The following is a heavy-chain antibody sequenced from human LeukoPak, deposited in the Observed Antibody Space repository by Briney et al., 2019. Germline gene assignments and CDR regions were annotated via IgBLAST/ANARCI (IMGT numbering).Heavy chain of an antibody. CDR2: ISGSGGST. CDR1: GFTFSIYA. D-gene: IGHD3-10*02. Sequence: PGGSLRLSCAASGFTFSIYAMSWVRQAPGKGLEWVSAISGSGGSTYYADSVKGRFTISRDNSKNTLYLQMNSLRAEDTAVYYCAKDYQLGITMYYFHYWGQGTLVTVSS. CDR3: AKDYQLGITMYYFHY. V-gene: IGHV3-23*01. J-gene: IGHJ4*02.